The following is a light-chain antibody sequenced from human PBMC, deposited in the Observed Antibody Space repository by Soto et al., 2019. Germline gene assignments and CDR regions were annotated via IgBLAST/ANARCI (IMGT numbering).Light chain of an antibody. J-gene: IGKJ5*01. V-gene: IGKV3-15*01. CDR3: QQYNDWPPIT. Sequence: EIMMTQSPATLSVSPGERATLSCRASQSVRNNLAWYQQKPGQVPRLLIYYASTRATGIPARFSGSGSGTDFTLTISSLQSEDSAVYYCQQYNDWPPITFGQGTRLEIK. CDR1: QSVRNN. CDR2: YAS.